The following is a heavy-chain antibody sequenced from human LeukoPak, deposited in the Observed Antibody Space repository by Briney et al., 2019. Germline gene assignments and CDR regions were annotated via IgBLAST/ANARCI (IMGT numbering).Heavy chain of an antibody. D-gene: IGHD3-22*01. Sequence: GGSLRLSCAASGFNFSIYSMNWVRQAPGKGLEWVSSISSSSSYIYYADSVKGRFTISRDNAENSLYLQMSSLRAEDTAVYYCARRYYGSATYRLPYDYWGQGTLVTVSS. J-gene: IGHJ4*02. CDR3: ARRYYGSATYRLPYDY. V-gene: IGHV3-21*01. CDR2: ISSSSSYI. CDR1: GFNFSIYS.